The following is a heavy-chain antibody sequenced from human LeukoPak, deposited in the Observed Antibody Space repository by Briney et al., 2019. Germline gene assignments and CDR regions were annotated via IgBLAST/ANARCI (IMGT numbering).Heavy chain of an antibody. D-gene: IGHD3-3*01. CDR3: ARDDRFLEWLLPGDY. V-gene: IGHV3-7*03. J-gene: IGHJ4*02. CDR2: IKQDGSEK. Sequence: GGSLRLSCAASGFTFSSYWMSWVRQAPGKGLEWVANIKQDGSEKYYVDSVKGRFTISRDNAKNSLYPQMNSLRAEDTAVYYCARDDRFLEWLLPGDYWGQGTLVTVSS. CDR1: GFTFSSYW.